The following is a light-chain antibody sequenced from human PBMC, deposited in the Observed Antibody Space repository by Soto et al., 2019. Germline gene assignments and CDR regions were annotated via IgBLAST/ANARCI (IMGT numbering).Light chain of an antibody. CDR2: DVS. J-gene: IGLJ1*01. Sequence: QSALTQPRSVSGSPGQSVTISCTGTSSDVGRYNYVSWYQQHPGKAPKVMIYDVSERPSGVPDRFSGSKSGNTASLTISGLQAEXEXXYYCCSHAXNQRDVFRTGTKVTVL. CDR3: CSHAXNQRDV. V-gene: IGLV2-11*01. CDR1: SSDVGRYNY.